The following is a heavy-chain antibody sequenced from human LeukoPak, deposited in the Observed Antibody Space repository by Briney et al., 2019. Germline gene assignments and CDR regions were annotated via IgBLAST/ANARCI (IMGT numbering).Heavy chain of an antibody. CDR1: GGTFSSYA. D-gene: IGHD1-26*01. V-gene: IGHV1-69*01. CDR2: IIPIFGTA. CDR3: ARQSGSYIIFDY. J-gene: IGHJ4*02. Sequence: SVKVSCKASGGTFSSYAISWVRQAPGQGLEWMGGIIPIFGTANYAQKFQGRVTITADESTSTAYMELSSLRSEDTAVYYCARQSGSYIIFDYWGQGTLVTVSS.